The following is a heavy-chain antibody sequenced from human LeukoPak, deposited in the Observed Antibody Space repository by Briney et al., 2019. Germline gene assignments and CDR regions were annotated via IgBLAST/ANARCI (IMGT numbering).Heavy chain of an antibody. D-gene: IGHD1-26*01. CDR3: ARYSGSYSLYYYYMDV. Sequence: GGSLRLSCAASGFTFSSYSMNWVRQAPGKGLEWVSFISTSSSYIYYADSVKGRFTISRDNAKNSLYLQMNSLRAEDTAVYYCARYSGSYSLYYYYMDVWGKGTTVTISS. J-gene: IGHJ6*03. V-gene: IGHV3-21*04. CDR1: GFTFSSYS. CDR2: ISTSSSYI.